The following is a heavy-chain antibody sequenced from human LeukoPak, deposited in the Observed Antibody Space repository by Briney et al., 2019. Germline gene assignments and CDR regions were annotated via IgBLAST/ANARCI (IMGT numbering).Heavy chain of an antibody. CDR2: ISSSGSTI. D-gene: IGHD2-2*01. CDR1: GFTFSSYE. Sequence: TGGSLRLSCAASGFTFSSYEMNWVGQAPGKGLEWVSYISSSGSTIYYADSVKGRFTISRDNAKNSLYLQMNSLRAEDTAVYYCAREESSWRGYNWFDPWGQGTLVTVSS. V-gene: IGHV3-48*03. J-gene: IGHJ5*02. CDR3: AREESSWRGYNWFDP.